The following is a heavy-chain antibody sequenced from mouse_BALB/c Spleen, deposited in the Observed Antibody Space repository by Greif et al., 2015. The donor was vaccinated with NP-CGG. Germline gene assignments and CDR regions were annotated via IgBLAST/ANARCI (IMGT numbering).Heavy chain of an antibody. CDR2: IDPSDSET. CDR1: GYTFTSYW. V-gene: IGHV1-69*02. D-gene: IGHD2-1*01. J-gene: IGHJ2*01. Sequence: QVQLQQPGAELVKPGAPVKLSCKASGYTFTSYWMSWVKQRPGRGLEWIGRIDPSDSETHYNQKFKDKATLTVDKSSSTAYIQLSSLTSEDSAVYYCASGGNYDYFDYWGQGTTLTVSS. CDR3: ASGGNYDYFDY.